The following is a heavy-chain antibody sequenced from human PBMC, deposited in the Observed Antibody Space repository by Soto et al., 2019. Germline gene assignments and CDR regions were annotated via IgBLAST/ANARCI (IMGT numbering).Heavy chain of an antibody. D-gene: IGHD2-2*01. J-gene: IGHJ5*02. CDR3: AREKGRYCSSTSCYGGYNWFDP. CDR1: GGSISSGGYY. CDR2: IYYSGST. V-gene: IGHV4-31*03. Sequence: QVQLQESGPGLVKPSQTLSLTCTVSGGSISSGGYYWSWIRQHPGKGLEWIGYIYYSGSTYYNPSLKSRVTISVDTSKNQFSLKLSSVTAADTAVYYCAREKGRYCSSTSCYGGYNWFDPWGQGTLVTVSS.